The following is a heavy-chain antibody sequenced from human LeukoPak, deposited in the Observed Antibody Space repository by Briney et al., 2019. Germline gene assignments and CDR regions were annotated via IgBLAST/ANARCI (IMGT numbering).Heavy chain of an antibody. CDR1: GYTFTSYD. CDR3: ARCMITFGGVIVLEGFDY. D-gene: IGHD3-16*02. V-gene: IGHV1-8*03. Sequence: ASVKVSCKASGYTFTSYDINWVRQATGQGLEWMGWMNPNSGNTGYAQKFQGRVTITRNTSISTAYMELSSLRSEDTAVYYCARCMITFGGVIVLEGFDYWGQGTLVTVSS. J-gene: IGHJ4*02. CDR2: MNPNSGNT.